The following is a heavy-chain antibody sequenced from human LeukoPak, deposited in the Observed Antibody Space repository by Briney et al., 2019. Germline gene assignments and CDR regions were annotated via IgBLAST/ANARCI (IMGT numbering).Heavy chain of an antibody. CDR2: INPNSGGT. J-gene: IGHJ5*02. V-gene: IGHV1-2*02. D-gene: IGHD2-21*01. CDR1: GGTFSSYA. CDR3: ARADRLHGGPYLIGP. Sequence: ASVKVSCKASGGTFSSYAISWVRQAPGQGLEWMGWINPNSGGTSSAQKFQGRVTMTRDTSITTVYMEVSWLTSDDTGIYYCARADRLHGGPYLIGPWGQGTLVTVSS.